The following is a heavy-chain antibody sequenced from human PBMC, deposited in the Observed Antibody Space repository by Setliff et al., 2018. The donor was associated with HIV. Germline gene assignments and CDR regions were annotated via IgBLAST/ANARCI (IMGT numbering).Heavy chain of an antibody. CDR3: ARSPIRMRYFDY. CDR1: GGSINSTSYY. CDR2: IYHTGST. J-gene: IGHJ4*02. D-gene: IGHD2-8*01. Sequence: SETLSLTCTVSGGSINSTSYYWGWIRQPPGNGLEWIGSIYHTGSTYYKPSLKSRVTISVDTSKNSLHLQMNSLRAEDTSMYYCARSPIRMRYFDYWGQGALVTVSS. V-gene: IGHV4-39*01.